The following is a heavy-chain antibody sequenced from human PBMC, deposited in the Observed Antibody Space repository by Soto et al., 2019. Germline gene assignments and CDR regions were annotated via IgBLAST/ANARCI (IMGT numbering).Heavy chain of an antibody. CDR1: GLTVSTNY. V-gene: IGHV3-66*04. Sequence: EVELVESGGALVQPGGSLRLSCAASGLTVSTNYMTWVRQAPGQGLECVSVIYSAGSTSYADSVKGRFTISRDNSKNTLYLQMSSLRAADTAVYYCARRHYYGSDWGQGTLVTVSS. J-gene: IGHJ4*02. D-gene: IGHD3-10*01. CDR2: IYSAGST. CDR3: ARRHYYGSD.